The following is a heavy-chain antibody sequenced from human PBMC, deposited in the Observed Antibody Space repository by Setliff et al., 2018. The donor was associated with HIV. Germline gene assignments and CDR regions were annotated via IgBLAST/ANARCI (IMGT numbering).Heavy chain of an antibody. CDR3: SRSGVPPYYYYGMDV. D-gene: IGHD3-10*01. V-gene: IGHV1-18*01. CDR2: INSYNGNT. CDR1: GYHFNNFG. J-gene: IGHJ6*02. Sequence: GASVKVSCKSSGYHFNNFGVSWVRQAPGQGLEWMGWINSYNGNTKFAQKFQGRVTMTTDTSTTTAFMELRSLKADDTGIYYCSRSGVPPYYYYGMDVWGQGTTVTVSS.